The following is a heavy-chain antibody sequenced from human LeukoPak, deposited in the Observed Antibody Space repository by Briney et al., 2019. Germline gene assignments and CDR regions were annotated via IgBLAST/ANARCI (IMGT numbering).Heavy chain of an antibody. CDR2: MNPNSGNT. CDR1: GYTFTSYD. V-gene: IGHV1-8*01. J-gene: IGHJ5*02. Sequence: ASVKVSCTASGYTFTSYDINWVRQATGQGLEWMGWMNPNSGNTGYAQKFQGRVTMTRNTSISTAYMELSSLRSEDTAVYYCARGRYDFWSGYYSNGWFDPWGQGTLVTVSS. D-gene: IGHD3-3*01. CDR3: ARGRYDFWSGYYSNGWFDP.